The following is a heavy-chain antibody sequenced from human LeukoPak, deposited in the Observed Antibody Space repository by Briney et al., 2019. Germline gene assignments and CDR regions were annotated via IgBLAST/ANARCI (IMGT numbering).Heavy chain of an antibody. V-gene: IGHV3-23*01. CDR3: AKGKTSGWDQVAFDI. D-gene: IGHD6-19*01. CDR2: IIATGGST. Sequence: GGSLRLSCAAAGFAFSSYAMSWVRQAPGKGLEWVSRIIATGGSTYYADSVKGRFAISRDNSKNTLYLQLNSLRAEDTAVYYCAKGKTSGWDQVAFDIWGQGTMVTVSS. CDR1: GFAFSSYA. J-gene: IGHJ3*02.